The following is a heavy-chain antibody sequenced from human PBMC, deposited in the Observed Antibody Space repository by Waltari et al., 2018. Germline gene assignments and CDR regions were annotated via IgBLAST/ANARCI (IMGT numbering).Heavy chain of an antibody. D-gene: IGHD2-15*01. CDR3: ARDRGRGLYLDS. J-gene: IGHJ4*02. V-gene: IGHV4-4*02. CDR2: VHRSGRT. Sequence: QLQLQQSGPGLVKPSESLYLTCAVSGDSMTTNYWWSWVRQSPGKGLEWIGQVHRSGRTNYTPSLASRVTVSIDTSNKQFSLELPSPTAADTAMYYCARDRGRGLYLDSWGQGTLVTVSP. CDR1: GDSMTTNYW.